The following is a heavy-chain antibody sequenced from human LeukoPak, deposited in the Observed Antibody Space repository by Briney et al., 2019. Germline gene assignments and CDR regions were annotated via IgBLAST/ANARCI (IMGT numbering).Heavy chain of an antibody. CDR1: GFTFSSYW. V-gene: IGHV3-7*03. CDR3: ARETYYYDSSGSTRFDY. Sequence: AGGSLRLSCAASGFTFSSYWMSWVRQAPGKGLEWVANIKQDGSEKYYVDSVKGRFTISRDDAKNSLYLQMNSLRAEDTALYYCARETYYYDSSGSTRFDYWGQGTLVTVSS. D-gene: IGHD3-22*01. J-gene: IGHJ4*02. CDR2: IKQDGSEK.